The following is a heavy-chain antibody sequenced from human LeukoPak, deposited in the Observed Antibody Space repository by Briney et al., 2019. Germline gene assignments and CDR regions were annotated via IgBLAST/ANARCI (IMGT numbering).Heavy chain of an antibody. D-gene: IGHD6-19*01. V-gene: IGHV3-66*01. CDR3: ARVAYSSGLRGAFDI. Sequence: GGSLRLSCVASGLTVRSNDMSWVRRASGKGLEWVSSIYSGGSTYYEHSVKARFTISRDISKNTLYLHMDSLRVEDTDVYYCARVAYSSGLRGAFDIRGQGTMVTVSS. CDR2: IYSGGST. CDR1: GLTVRSND. J-gene: IGHJ3*02.